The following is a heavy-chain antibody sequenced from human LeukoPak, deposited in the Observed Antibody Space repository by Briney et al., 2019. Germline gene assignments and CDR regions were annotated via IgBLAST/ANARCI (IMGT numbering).Heavy chain of an antibody. D-gene: IGHD7-27*01. CDR2: FDLEDGET. CDR3: ATAPFSWGAFDI. V-gene: IGHV1-24*01. CDR1: GYTLTELS. Sequence: ASVKVSCKVSGYTLTELSMHWVRQAPGKGLEWMGGFDLEDGETIYAQKFQGRVTMTEDTSTHTAYMKLSSLRSENTAVYYCATAPFSWGAFDIWGQGTMVTVSS. J-gene: IGHJ3*02.